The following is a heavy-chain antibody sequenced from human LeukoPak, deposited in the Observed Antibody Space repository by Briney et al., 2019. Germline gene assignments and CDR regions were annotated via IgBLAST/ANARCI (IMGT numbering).Heavy chain of an antibody. CDR2: IWYDGSNK. D-gene: IGHD3-22*01. CDR1: GFTFSSYG. CDR3: AKCSTYYYDSSGYYYFDY. J-gene: IGHJ4*02. Sequence: PGRSLRLSCAASGFTFSSYGMHWVRQAPGKGLEWVAVIWYDGSNKYYADSVKGRFTISRDNSKNTLYLQMNSLRAEDTAVYYCAKCSTYYYDSSGYYYFDYWGQGTLATVSS. V-gene: IGHV3-33*06.